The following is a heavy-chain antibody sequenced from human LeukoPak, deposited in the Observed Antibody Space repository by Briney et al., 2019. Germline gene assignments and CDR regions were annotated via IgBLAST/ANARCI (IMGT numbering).Heavy chain of an antibody. J-gene: IGHJ4*02. CDR1: GFTFSSYG. D-gene: IGHD1-26*01. V-gene: IGHV3-30*18. Sequence: GGSLRLSCAASGFTFSSYGMHWVRQAPGKGLEWGAVISYDGSNKYYAGSVKGRFTISRENSKNTLYLQMNSLRAEDTAVYYCAKGGEDGSYYGYWGQGTLVTVSS. CDR3: AKGGEDGSYYGY. CDR2: ISYDGSNK.